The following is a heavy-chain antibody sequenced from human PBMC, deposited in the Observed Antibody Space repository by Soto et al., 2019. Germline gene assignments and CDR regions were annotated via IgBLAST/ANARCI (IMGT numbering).Heavy chain of an antibody. Sequence: SETLSLTCTVSGGAVSSGSYYWSWIRQPPGKGLEWIGYIYYSGSTNYNPSLKSRVTISVDTSKNQFSLKLSSVPAADTAVPYCARDTCQGGMDVWGQGTTVTVSS. V-gene: IGHV4-61*01. J-gene: IGHJ6*02. CDR1: GGAVSSGSYY. CDR3: ARDTCQGGMDV. CDR2: IYYSGST.